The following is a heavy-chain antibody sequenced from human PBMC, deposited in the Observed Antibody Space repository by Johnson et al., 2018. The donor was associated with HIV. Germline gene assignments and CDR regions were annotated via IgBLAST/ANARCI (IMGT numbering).Heavy chain of an antibody. Sequence: QVQLVESGGGVVQPGTSLRLSCTASAFNFSTFGMHWVRQAPGKGLEWVSVIYSGGSTYYADSVKGRSTISRDNSKNTLYLQRNSLRAEDTAVYYCARDVQLGAFDIWGQGTMVTVSS. J-gene: IGHJ3*02. CDR1: AFNFSTFG. D-gene: IGHD1-1*01. CDR2: IYSGGST. CDR3: ARDVQLGAFDI. V-gene: IGHV3-NL1*01.